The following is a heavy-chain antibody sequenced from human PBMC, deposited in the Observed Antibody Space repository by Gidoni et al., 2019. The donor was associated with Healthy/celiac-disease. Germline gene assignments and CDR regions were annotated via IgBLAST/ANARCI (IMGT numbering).Heavy chain of an antibody. V-gene: IGHV4-34*01. CDR2: INHSGST. CDR3: ARAKGFSMKYYFDY. J-gene: IGHJ4*02. Sequence: IRQPPGKGLEWIGEINHSGSTNYNPSLKSRVTISVDTSKNQFSLKLSSVTAADTAVYYCARAKGFSMKYYFDYWGQGTLVTVSS.